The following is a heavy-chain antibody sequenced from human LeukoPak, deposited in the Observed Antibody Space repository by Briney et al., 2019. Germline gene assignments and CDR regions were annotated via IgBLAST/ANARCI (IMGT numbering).Heavy chain of an antibody. CDR3: ARGLESSGYDFWSGYPIYYFDY. Sequence: PSETLSLTCAVYGGSFSGYYWSSIRQPPGKGLEWIGEINHSGSTNYNPSLKSRVTISVDTSKNQFSLKLSSVTAADTAVYYCARGLESSGYDFWSGYPIYYFDYWGQGTLVTVSS. CDR2: INHSGST. J-gene: IGHJ4*02. V-gene: IGHV4-34*01. CDR1: GGSFSGYY. D-gene: IGHD3-3*01.